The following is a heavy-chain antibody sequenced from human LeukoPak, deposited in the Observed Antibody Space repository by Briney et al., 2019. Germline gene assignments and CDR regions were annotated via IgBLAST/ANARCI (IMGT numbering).Heavy chain of an antibody. CDR3: ARVGYSGYDRTGFDY. CDR2: ISSSSRHI. D-gene: IGHD5-12*01. J-gene: IGHJ4*02. V-gene: IGHV3-21*01. CDR1: GFTFSSYA. Sequence: PGGSLRLSCAASGFTFSSYAMNWVRQAPGKGLEWVSSISSSSRHIYQGDSVKGRFTISRDNAKNSLYLQMNSLRAEDTAVYYCARVGYSGYDRTGFDYWGQGTLVTVSS.